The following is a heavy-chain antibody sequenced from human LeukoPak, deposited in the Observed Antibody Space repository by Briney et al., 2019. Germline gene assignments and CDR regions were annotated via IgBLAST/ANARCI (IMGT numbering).Heavy chain of an antibody. J-gene: IGHJ3*02. Sequence: GVSLRLSCAASGFTFTSYWMHWVRQAQGKGLVWVSRVDGDGSTTTYADSVKGRFTISRDNAKNTLYLQMNSLRAEDTAVYYCARPQHGDLYAFDIWGQGTMVTVSS. CDR3: ARPQHGDLYAFDI. CDR1: GFTFTSYW. V-gene: IGHV3-74*01. D-gene: IGHD4-17*01. CDR2: VDGDGSTT.